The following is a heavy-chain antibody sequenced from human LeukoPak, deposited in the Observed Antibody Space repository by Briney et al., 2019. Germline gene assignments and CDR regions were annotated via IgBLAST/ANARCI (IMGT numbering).Heavy chain of an antibody. J-gene: IGHJ4*02. CDR1: GGSFSGYY. Sequence: SETLSLTCAAYGGSFSGYYWSWIRQPPGKGLEWIGEINQSGSTNYNPSLTSRVTISVDTSKNQFSLKLSSVTAADTAVYYCARSMVRGVKVFDYWGQGTLVTVSS. D-gene: IGHD3-10*01. V-gene: IGHV4-34*01. CDR2: INQSGST. CDR3: ARSMVRGVKVFDY.